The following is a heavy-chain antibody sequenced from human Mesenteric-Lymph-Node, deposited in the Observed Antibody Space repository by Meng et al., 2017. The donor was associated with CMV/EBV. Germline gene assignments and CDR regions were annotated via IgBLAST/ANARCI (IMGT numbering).Heavy chain of an antibody. CDR2: ISWDGGST. Sequence: FTFDDYNMHWVRQAPGKGLEWVSLISWDGGSTYYADSVKGRFTISRDNSKNSLYLQMNSLRTEDTALYYCAKDVHIGYSGHDWPPDYWGQGTLVTVSS. J-gene: IGHJ4*02. CDR1: FTFDDYN. V-gene: IGHV3-43*01. CDR3: AKDVHIGYSGHDWPPDY. D-gene: IGHD5-12*01.